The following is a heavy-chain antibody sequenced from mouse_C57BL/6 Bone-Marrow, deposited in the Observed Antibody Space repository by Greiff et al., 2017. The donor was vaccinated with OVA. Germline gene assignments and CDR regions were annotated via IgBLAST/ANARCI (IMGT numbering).Heavy chain of an antibody. V-gene: IGHV1-77*01. CDR1: GYTFTDYY. Sequence: VQLVESGAELVKPGASVKISCKASGYTFTDYYINWVKQRPGQGLEWIGKIGPGSGSTYYKEKFNGKATLTADKSSSTAYMQLSSLTSEDSAVYFCARIYYYCSSFYWYFDVWGTRTTVTVSS. D-gene: IGHD1-1*01. J-gene: IGHJ1*03. CDR3: ARIYYYCSSFYWYFDV. CDR2: IGPGSGST.